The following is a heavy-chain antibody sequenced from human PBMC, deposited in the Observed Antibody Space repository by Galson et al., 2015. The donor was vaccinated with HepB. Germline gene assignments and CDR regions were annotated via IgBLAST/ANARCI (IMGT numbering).Heavy chain of an antibody. CDR3: TRLQWVRGVPTGFDP. V-gene: IGHV3-73*01. J-gene: IGHJ5*02. CDR1: GFTFSGSA. Sequence: SLRLSCAASGFTFSGSAMHWVRQASGKGLEWVGRIRSKANSYATAYAASVKGRFTISRDDSKNTAYLQMNSLKTEDTAVYYCTRLQWVRGVPTGFDPWGQGTLVTVSS. CDR2: IRSKANSYAT. D-gene: IGHD3-10*01.